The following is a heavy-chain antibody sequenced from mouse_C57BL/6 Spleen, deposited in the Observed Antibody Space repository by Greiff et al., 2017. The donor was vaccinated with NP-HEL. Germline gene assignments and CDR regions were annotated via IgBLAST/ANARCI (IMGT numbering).Heavy chain of an antibody. D-gene: IGHD3-2*02. CDR1: GYSFTGYY. CDR2: INPSTGGT. V-gene: IGHV1-42*01. J-gene: IGHJ2*01. CDR3: ARMAAQVDY. Sequence: EVKLMESGPELVKPGASVKISCKASGYSFTGYYMNWVKQSPEKSLEWIGEINPSTGGTTYNQKFKAKATLTVDKSSSTAYMQLKSLTSEDSAVYYCARMAAQVDYWGQGTTLTVSS.